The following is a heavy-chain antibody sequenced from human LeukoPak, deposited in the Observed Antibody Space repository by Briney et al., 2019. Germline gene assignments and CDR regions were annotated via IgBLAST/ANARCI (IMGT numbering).Heavy chain of an antibody. CDR3: AREARTAMVTCFDY. D-gene: IGHD5-18*01. CDR2: ISSSSSYI. Sequence: GGSLRLSCAASGFTFSSYRMNWVRQAPGKGLEWVSSISSSSSYIYYADSVKGRFTISRDNAKNSLYLQMNSLRAEDTAVYYCAREARTAMVTCFDYWGQGTLVTVSS. J-gene: IGHJ4*02. V-gene: IGHV3-21*01. CDR1: GFTFSSYR.